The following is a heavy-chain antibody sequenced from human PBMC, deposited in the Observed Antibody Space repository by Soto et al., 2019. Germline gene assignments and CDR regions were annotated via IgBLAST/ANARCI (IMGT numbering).Heavy chain of an antibody. D-gene: IGHD3-9*01. CDR2: ISGSGGST. CDR3: AKDFWGGPYDILTGCYTPYFDY. Sequence: GGSLRLSCAASGFTFSSYAMSWVRQAPGKGLEWVSAISGSGGSTYYADSVKGRFTISRDNSKNTLYLQMNSLRAEDTAVYYCAKDFWGGPYDILTGCYTPYFDYWGQGTLVTVS. V-gene: IGHV3-23*01. J-gene: IGHJ4*02. CDR1: GFTFSSYA.